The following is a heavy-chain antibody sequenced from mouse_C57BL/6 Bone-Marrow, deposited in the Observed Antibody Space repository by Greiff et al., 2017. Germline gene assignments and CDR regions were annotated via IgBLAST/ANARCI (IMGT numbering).Heavy chain of an antibody. CDR1: GYTFTDYY. CDR2: INPNNGGT. J-gene: IGHJ2*01. D-gene: IGHD3-2*02. Sequence: EVQLQQSGPELVKPGASVKISCKASGYTFTDYYMNWVKQSHGKSLEWIGDINPNNGGTSYNQKFKGKDTLTVDKSSSTAYMELRSLTSEDSAVYYCARVGSGYTLDYWGQGTTLTVSS. CDR3: ARVGSGYTLDY. V-gene: IGHV1-26*01.